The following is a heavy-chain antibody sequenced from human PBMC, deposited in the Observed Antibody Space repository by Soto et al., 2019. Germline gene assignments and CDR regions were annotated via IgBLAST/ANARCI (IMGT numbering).Heavy chain of an antibody. V-gene: IGHV4-4*02. CDR2: IYHSGTT. J-gene: IGHJ4*02. CDR3: AIPGAGDFDF. Sequence: QVQLQESGPGLVKPSGTLSLTCAVSGASMSTTDWWSWVRQPPGKGLEWIGEIYHSGTTNYNPSLKXRLTMSVDKFKNHFSLTLTSVTAADTAVYYCAIPGAGDFDFWGQGTLVTVSS. D-gene: IGHD6-13*01. CDR1: GASMSTTDW.